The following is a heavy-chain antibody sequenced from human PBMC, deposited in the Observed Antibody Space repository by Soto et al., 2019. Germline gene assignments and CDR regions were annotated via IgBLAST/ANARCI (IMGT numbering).Heavy chain of an antibody. Sequence: PSQTLSLTCSLSGSSLSSGDYYSSWIRRPPGKGLEWIGYIYYSGSTYYNPSLKSRVTISVDTSKNQFSLKLSSVTAADTAVYYCARDSTLMIVPNNGLDYWGQGTLVTVSS. D-gene: IGHD3-22*01. CDR2: IYYSGST. V-gene: IGHV4-30-4*01. J-gene: IGHJ4*02. CDR1: GSSLSSGDYY. CDR3: ARDSTLMIVPNNGLDY.